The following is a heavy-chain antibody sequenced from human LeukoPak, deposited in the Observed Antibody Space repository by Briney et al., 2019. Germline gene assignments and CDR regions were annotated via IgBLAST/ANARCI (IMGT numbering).Heavy chain of an antibody. D-gene: IGHD2-8*01. Sequence: SVKVSCKASGGTFSSYAISWVRQAPGQGLEWMGGIIPIFGTANYAQKFQGRVTITTDESTSTAYMELSSLRSEDTAVYYCALSGGYCTNGVCPTDALDIWGQGTMVTVSS. CDR2: IIPIFGTA. CDR1: GGTFSSYA. V-gene: IGHV1-69*05. CDR3: ALSGGYCTNGVCPTDALDI. J-gene: IGHJ3*02.